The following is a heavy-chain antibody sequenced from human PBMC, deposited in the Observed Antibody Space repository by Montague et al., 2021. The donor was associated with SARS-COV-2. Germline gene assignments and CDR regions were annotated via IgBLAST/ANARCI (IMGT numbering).Heavy chain of an antibody. J-gene: IGHJ4*02. V-gene: IGHV4-39*01. CDR3: AGPYGSGPGRDAFDS. D-gene: IGHD3-10*01. CDR2: LYYSSSP. CDR1: GGTISSCGYY. Sequence: SETLSLTCTVYGGTISSCGYYWGWIRQTPGEGLAWIGSLYYSSSPYYNPSLKSRVTISVDTSKNQFSVKLTSVTAADTAVYYCAGPYGSGPGRDAFDSWGQGTLVTVSS.